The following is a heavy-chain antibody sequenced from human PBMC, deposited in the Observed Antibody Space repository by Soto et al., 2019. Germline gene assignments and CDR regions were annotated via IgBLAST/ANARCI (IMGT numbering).Heavy chain of an antibody. J-gene: IGHJ6*02. D-gene: IGHD2-2*01. Sequence: ASVKVSCKASGYTFTSYGISWVRQAPGQGLEWMGWISAYNGNTNYAQKLQGRVTMTTDTSTSTAYMELRSLRSDDTAVYYCARSGLVVVPAAMNPILNYYGMDVWGQGTTVTVSS. V-gene: IGHV1-18*01. CDR1: GYTFTSYG. CDR2: ISAYNGNT. CDR3: ARSGLVVVPAAMNPILNYYGMDV.